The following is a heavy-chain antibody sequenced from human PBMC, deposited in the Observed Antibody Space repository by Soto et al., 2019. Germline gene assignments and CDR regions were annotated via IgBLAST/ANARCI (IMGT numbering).Heavy chain of an antibody. Sequence: EVQLLESGGGLVQPGGSLRLSCAASGFTFSSYAMSWVRQAPGKGLEWVSAISGSGGSTYYADSVKGRFTISRDNSKNTLYLQMNSLRAEDTAVYYCAKDVEYYYGSGSYYWEYNWFDPWGQGTLVTVSS. CDR2: ISGSGGST. V-gene: IGHV3-23*01. D-gene: IGHD3-10*01. J-gene: IGHJ5*02. CDR1: GFTFSSYA. CDR3: AKDVEYYYGSGSYYWEYNWFDP.